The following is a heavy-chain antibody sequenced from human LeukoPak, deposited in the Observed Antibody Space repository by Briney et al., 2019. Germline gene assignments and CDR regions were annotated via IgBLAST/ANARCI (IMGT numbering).Heavy chain of an antibody. Sequence: KPSETLSLTCTVSGGSVSNHYWSWIRQPPGKGLECIGYIYYSGSTDYNPSLESRVTISVDTSKNQFSLKLSSVTAADTAVYYCARGYVSAGMLAPWGQGTLVTVSS. CDR1: GGSVSNHY. J-gene: IGHJ5*02. D-gene: IGHD2-2*01. CDR3: ARGYVSAGMLAP. V-gene: IGHV4-59*02. CDR2: IYYSGST.